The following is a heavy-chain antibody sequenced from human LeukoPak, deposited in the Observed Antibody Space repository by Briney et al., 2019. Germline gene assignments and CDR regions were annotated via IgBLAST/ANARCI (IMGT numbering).Heavy chain of an antibody. CDR2: ISAYNGNT. J-gene: IGHJ6*03. CDR1: GYAFTSYG. Sequence: GASVKVSCKASGYAFTSYGIRWVRQAPGQGLEWMVWISAYNGNTNYAQKLHGRVTMTADNSTSTAYMELRSVRSDDTAVYYGARVGLDFWSGYTLYYYYMDVWGKGTTVTVSS. D-gene: IGHD3-3*01. CDR3: ARVGLDFWSGYTLYYYYMDV. V-gene: IGHV1-18*01.